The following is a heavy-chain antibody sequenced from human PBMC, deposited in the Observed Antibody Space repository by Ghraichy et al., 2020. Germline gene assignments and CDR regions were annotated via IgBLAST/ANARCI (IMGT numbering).Heavy chain of an antibody. J-gene: IGHJ4*02. V-gene: IGHV1-69*13. D-gene: IGHD6-13*01. CDR3: ASTRMLAAAGTEDY. Sequence: SVKVSCKASGGTFSSYAISWVRQAPGQGLEWMGGIIPIFGTANYAQKFQGRVTITADESTSTAYMELSSLRSEDTAVYYCASTRMLAAAGTEDYWGQGTLVTVSS. CDR1: GGTFSSYA. CDR2: IIPIFGTA.